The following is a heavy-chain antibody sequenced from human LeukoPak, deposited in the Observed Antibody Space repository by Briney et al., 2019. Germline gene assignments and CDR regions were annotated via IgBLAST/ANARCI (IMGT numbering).Heavy chain of an antibody. V-gene: IGHV3-73*01. J-gene: IGHJ4*02. CDR3: TRRYCSSTSCYGGIDY. CDR1: GFRFSGSA. Sequence: GSLRLSCAASGFRFSGSAIHWVRQASGKGLEWVGRIRNKANSYATVYAASVYGRLTISRDDSKNTAYLQMNSLKTEDTAVYDCTRRYCSSTSCYGGIDYWGQGTLVTVSS. D-gene: IGHD2-2*01. CDR2: IRNKANSYAT.